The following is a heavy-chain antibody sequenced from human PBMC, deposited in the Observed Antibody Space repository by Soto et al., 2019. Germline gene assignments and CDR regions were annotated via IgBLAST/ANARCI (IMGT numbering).Heavy chain of an antibody. Sequence: EVQLLESGGGLVQPGGSLRLSCAASGFTFSTYAMSWVRQAPGKGLVWVSAISGSGGSTFYAESVRGRFTISRDNSVNTLYLQMSSLRTEDTAVYYCAHPRGFGVFDAVDIWGQGTMVTVSS. CDR1: GFTFSTYA. D-gene: IGHD3-10*01. CDR3: AHPRGFGVFDAVDI. V-gene: IGHV3-23*01. CDR2: ISGSGGST. J-gene: IGHJ3*02.